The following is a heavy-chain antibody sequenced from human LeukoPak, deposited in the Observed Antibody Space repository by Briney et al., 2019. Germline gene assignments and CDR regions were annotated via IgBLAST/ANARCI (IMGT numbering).Heavy chain of an antibody. V-gene: IGHV3-21*01. CDR3: ARDYSSGIFYGMDV. D-gene: IGHD3-10*01. CDR2: ITGSSTYI. J-gene: IGHJ6*02. CDR1: GFTVSSNY. Sequence: GGSLRLSCAASGFTVSSNYMSWVRQAPGKGLEWVSSITGSSTYIYYSDSVRGRFTISRDNAKNSLYLQMNSLRAEDTAVYYCARDYSSGIFYGMDVWGPGTTVTVSS.